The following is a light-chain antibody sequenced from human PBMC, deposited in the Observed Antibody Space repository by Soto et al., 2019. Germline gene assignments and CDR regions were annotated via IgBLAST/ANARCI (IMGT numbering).Light chain of an antibody. CDR2: GAS. CDR1: HSVSSSY. Sequence: EIVLTQSPGTLSLSPGERATLSCRASHSVSSSYLAWYRQKPGQAPRLLIYGASSRATGIPDRFSGRGSGTDFTLTISRLEPEDFAVYYCQQDCSSPPYTFGQRTKLELK. J-gene: IGKJ2*01. CDR3: QQDCSSPPYT. V-gene: IGKV3-20*01.